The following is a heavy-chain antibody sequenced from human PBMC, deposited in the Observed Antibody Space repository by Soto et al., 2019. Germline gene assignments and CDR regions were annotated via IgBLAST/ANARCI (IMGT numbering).Heavy chain of an antibody. CDR3: AGDPDSHYNDSHASSYP. D-gene: IGHD4-4*01. CDR2: IIPIIGII. J-gene: IGHJ5*02. Sequence: ASVKVSCKASGGTFSTYTITWVRQAPGQGLEWMGRIIPIIGIINYAQKFQGRVTISADKFTGTAYMELTGLRSDDTAVYFCAGDPDSHYNDSHASSYPWGQGTLVTVSS. CDR1: GGTFSTYT. V-gene: IGHV1-69*04.